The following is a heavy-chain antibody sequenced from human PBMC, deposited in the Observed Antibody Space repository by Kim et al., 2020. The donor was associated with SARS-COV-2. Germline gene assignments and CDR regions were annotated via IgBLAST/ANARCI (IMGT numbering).Heavy chain of an antibody. J-gene: IGHJ6*02. V-gene: IGHV4-59*08. CDR3: ARHRGAGLLYYYYFGMDV. D-gene: IGHD1-26*01. CDR2: IYYSGST. Sequence: SETLSLTCTVSGDSISSYYWSWIRQPPGKGLEWIGYIYYSGSTNYNPSLKSRVTISVDTSKNQFSLKLSSVTAAATAVYYCARHRGAGLLYYYYFGMDVWGQGTTVTVSS. CDR1: GDSISSYY.